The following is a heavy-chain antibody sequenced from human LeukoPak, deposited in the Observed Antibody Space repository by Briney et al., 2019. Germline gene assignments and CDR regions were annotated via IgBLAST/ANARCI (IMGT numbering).Heavy chain of an antibody. V-gene: IGHV5-51*01. Sequence: GESLNISCKGSGYSFTSYWISWVRQMPGKGLEWMWIIYPGDSDTRYSPSFQGQVTISADKSFSTAYLQWSSLKASDTAMYYCASYTGYSSGCLDYWGQGTLVTVSS. CDR3: ASYTGYSSGCLDY. D-gene: IGHD6-19*01. CDR2: IYPGDSDT. J-gene: IGHJ4*02. CDR1: GYSFTSYW.